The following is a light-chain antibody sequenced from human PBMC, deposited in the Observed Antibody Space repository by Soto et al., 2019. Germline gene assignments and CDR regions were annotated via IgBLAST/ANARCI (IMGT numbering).Light chain of an antibody. CDR3: HQYDSSPLT. V-gene: IGKV3-20*01. CDR1: QSVSSSY. Sequence: EIVLTQSPGTLSLSPGERATLSCRASQSVSSSYLAWYQQKPGQAPRRLIYGASSRATGIPDRFIGSGSGTDFTITISRLEPEDFAVYYCHQYDSSPLTFGGGTKVEIK. CDR2: GAS. J-gene: IGKJ4*01.